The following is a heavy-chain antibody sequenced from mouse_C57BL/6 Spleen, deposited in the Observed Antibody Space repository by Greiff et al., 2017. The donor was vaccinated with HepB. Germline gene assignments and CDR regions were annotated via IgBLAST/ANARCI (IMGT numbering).Heavy chain of an antibody. V-gene: IGHV1-76*01. CDR1: GYTFTDYY. D-gene: IGHD1-1*01. J-gene: IGHJ2*01. CDR3: ARKGTTVGLDY. CDR2: IYPGSGNT. Sequence: QVQLQQSGAELVRPGASVKLSCKASGYTFTDYYINWVKQRPGQGLEWIARIYPGSGNTYYNEKFKGKATLTAEKSSSTAYMQLSSLTSEDSAVYYCARKGTTVGLDYWGQGTTLTVSS.